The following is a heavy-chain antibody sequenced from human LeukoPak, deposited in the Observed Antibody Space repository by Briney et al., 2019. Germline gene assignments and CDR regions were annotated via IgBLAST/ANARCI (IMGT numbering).Heavy chain of an antibody. Sequence: GGSLRLSCAASGLSISNDWMSWVRQAPGKGLEWVARVKSKSASETTDYAAPVKGRFTISRDDSKNTLYQQMNSLKTEDTAVYYCTLIQGWGSGSYDRDFWGQGTLVTVSS. D-gene: IGHD3-10*01. CDR3: TLIQGWGSGSYDRDF. J-gene: IGHJ4*02. CDR1: GLSISNDW. CDR2: VKSKSASETT. V-gene: IGHV3-15*01.